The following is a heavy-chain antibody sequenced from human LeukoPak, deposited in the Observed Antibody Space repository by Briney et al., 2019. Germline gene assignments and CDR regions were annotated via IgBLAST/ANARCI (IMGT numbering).Heavy chain of an antibody. CDR1: GFTFSSYA. Sequence: GGSLRLSCAASGFTFSSYAMHWVRQAPGKGLEYVSAISSNGGSTYYANSVKGRFTISRDNSKNTLYLQMGSLRAEDMAVYYCARGGWGDYGENEFAYWGQGTLVTVSS. V-gene: IGHV3-64*01. CDR2: ISSNGGST. J-gene: IGHJ4*02. D-gene: IGHD4-17*01. CDR3: ARGGWGDYGENEFAY.